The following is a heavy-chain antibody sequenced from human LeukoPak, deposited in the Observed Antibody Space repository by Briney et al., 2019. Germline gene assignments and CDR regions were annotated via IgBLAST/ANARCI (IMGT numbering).Heavy chain of an antibody. Sequence: SETLSLTCAVYGGSFSGYYWSWIRQPPGKGLEWIGEINHSGSTNYNPSLKSRVTISVDTSKNQFSLKLSSVTAADTAVYYCARHYTTTYYYDSSATPVAFDIWGQGTMVTVSS. CDR2: INHSGST. V-gene: IGHV4-34*01. D-gene: IGHD3-22*01. J-gene: IGHJ3*02. CDR1: GGSFSGYY. CDR3: ARHYTTTYYYDSSATPVAFDI.